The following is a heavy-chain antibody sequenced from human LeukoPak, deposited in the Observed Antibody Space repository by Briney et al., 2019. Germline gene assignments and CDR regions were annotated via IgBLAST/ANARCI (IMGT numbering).Heavy chain of an antibody. CDR1: GYTFTGYY. Sequence: PWASVTVSCKASGYTFTGYYMHWVRQAPGQGLEWMGWINPNSGGTNYAQKFQGWVTMNRDTPISTAYMELSRLRSDDAAVYYCARVGGRLQGDFDIWGQGTLVTVSS. CDR2: INPNSGGT. CDR3: ARVGGRLQGDFDI. V-gene: IGHV1-2*04. D-gene: IGHD2-21*01. J-gene: IGHJ1*01.